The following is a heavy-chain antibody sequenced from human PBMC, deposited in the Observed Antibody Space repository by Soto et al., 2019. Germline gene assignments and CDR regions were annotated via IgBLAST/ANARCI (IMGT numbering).Heavy chain of an antibody. CDR1: GFTFSSCA. CDR3: GKGRSYYYYYGVDV. CDR2: IIDSGAST. J-gene: IGHJ6*02. D-gene: IGHD1-26*01. V-gene: IGHV3-23*01. Sequence: EVHLLESGGALVQPGGSLRLSCAASGFTFSSCAMGWVRQAPGQGLEWVSDIIDSGASTYYADAVKGRFTISRDNSKSTLFLQMNSLRAEDTAVYYCGKGRSYYYYYGVDVWGQGTTVTVSS.